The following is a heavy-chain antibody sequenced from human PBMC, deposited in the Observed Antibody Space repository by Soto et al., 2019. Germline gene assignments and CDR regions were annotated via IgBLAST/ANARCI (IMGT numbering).Heavy chain of an antibody. Sequence: GASVKVSCKASGGTFSNYAISWVRQAPGQGPEWMGGIIPIFGTSNYAQKFQGRVTITADESTSTAYMELSSLGSEDTAVYYCAREYGYGMDVWGHGTTVTVSS. J-gene: IGHJ6*02. CDR3: AREYGYGMDV. CDR2: IIPIFGTS. CDR1: GGTFSNYA. V-gene: IGHV1-69*13. D-gene: IGHD2-8*01.